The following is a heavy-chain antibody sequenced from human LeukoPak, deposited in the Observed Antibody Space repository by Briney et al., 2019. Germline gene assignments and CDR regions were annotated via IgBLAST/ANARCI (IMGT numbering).Heavy chain of an antibody. CDR1: GFTFSSYW. J-gene: IGHJ5*02. CDR3: ARYSRSFGWFDP. V-gene: IGHV4-39*02. CDR2: VDYSGST. Sequence: PGGSLRLSCAASGFTFSSYWMSWIRQPPGKGLEWIGNVDYSGSTYYDPSLRGRVTISLDTSKNHFSLNLNSVSDADTAIYYCARYSRSFGWFDPWGRGTLVTVSS. D-gene: IGHD6-6*01.